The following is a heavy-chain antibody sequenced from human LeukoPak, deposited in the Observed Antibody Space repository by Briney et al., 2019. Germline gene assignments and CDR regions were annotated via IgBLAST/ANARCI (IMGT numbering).Heavy chain of an antibody. CDR3: ARGPPYYDILTGYRYYFDY. V-gene: IGHV4-59*01. Sequence: SETLSLTCTVSGGSISSYYWSWIRQPPGKGLEWIGYIYYSGSTNYNPSLKSRVTISVDTSKNQFSLKLSSVTAADTAVYYCARGPPYYDILTGYRYYFDYWGQGTLVPVSS. CDR1: GGSISSYY. J-gene: IGHJ4*02. D-gene: IGHD3-9*01. CDR2: IYYSGST.